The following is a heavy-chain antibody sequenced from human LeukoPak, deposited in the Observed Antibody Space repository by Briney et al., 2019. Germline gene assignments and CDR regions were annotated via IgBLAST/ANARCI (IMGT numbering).Heavy chain of an antibody. CDR3: ARFEWLSPFDY. CDR2: IYYSGST. V-gene: IGHV4-59*01. Sequence: PSETLSLTCTVSGGSISSYYWSWLRQPPGKGLEWIGYIYYSGSTNYNPSLKSRVTISVDTSKNQFSLKLSSVTAADTAVYYCARFEWLSPFDYWGQGTLVTVSS. D-gene: IGHD3-3*01. J-gene: IGHJ4*02. CDR1: GGSISSYY.